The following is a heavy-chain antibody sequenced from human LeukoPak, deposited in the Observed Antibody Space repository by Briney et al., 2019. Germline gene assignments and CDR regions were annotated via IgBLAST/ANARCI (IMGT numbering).Heavy chain of an antibody. V-gene: IGHV3-15*01. CDR3: TTALSQYSSGWYGNYFDY. Sequence: GGSLRLSCAASGFIFSNDWMTWVRQAPGKGLEWVGRIKSKTDGGTTDYAAPVKGRFTISRDDSKNTLYLQMNSLKTEDTAVYYCTTALSQYSSGWYGNYFDYWGQGTLVTVSS. CDR1: GFIFSNDW. CDR2: IKSKTDGGTT. J-gene: IGHJ4*02. D-gene: IGHD6-19*01.